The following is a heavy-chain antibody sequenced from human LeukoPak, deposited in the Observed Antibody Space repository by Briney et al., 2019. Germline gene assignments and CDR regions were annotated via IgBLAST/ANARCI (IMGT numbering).Heavy chain of an antibody. CDR3: AKSGGTYYYDSSGYYLAY. CDR2: ISVSGGST. D-gene: IGHD3-22*01. V-gene: IGHV3-23*01. J-gene: IGHJ4*02. Sequence: GGSLRLSCAASGFTFSSYSMNSVCQAPGKGQELVSAISVSGGSTYYADSVKGRFTISRDNSKNTLYLQMNSLRAEDTAVYYCAKSGGTYYYDSSGYYLAYWGQGTLVTVSS. CDR1: GFTFSSYS.